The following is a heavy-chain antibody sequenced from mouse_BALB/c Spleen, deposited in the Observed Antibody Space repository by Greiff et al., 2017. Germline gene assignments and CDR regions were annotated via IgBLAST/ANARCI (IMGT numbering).Heavy chain of an antibody. Sequence: EVKLMESGGDLVKPGGSLKLSCAASGFTFSSYGMSWVRQTPDKRLEWVATISSGGSYTYYPDSVKGRFTISRDNAKNTLYLQMSSLKSEDTAMYDCARGWDVGVYYFDYWGQGTTLTVSS. D-gene: IGHD4-1*01. V-gene: IGHV5-6*01. CDR3: ARGWDVGVYYFDY. CDR1: GFTFSSYG. J-gene: IGHJ2*01. CDR2: ISSGGSYT.